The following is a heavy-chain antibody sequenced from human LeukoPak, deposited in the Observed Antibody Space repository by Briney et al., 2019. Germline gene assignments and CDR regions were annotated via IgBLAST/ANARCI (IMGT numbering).Heavy chain of an antibody. CDR2: IYYSGST. CDR1: GGSISSSSYY. J-gene: IGHJ5*02. V-gene: IGHV4-39*07. D-gene: IGHD3-10*02. CDR3: ARDLMLAFDP. Sequence: SETLSLTCTVSGGSISSSSYYWGWIRQPPGKGLEWIGSIYYSGSTYYNPSLKSRVTISVDTSKNQFSLKLSSVTAADTAVYYCARDLMLAFDPWGQGTLVTVSS.